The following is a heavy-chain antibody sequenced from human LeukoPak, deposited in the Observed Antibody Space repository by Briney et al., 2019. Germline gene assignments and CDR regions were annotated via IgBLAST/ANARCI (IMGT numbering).Heavy chain of an antibody. CDR3: ASGDAHAFDI. CDR2: ISWNSGSI. J-gene: IGHJ3*02. CDR1: GFTFDDYA. D-gene: IGHD3-10*01. V-gene: IGHV3-9*01. Sequence: PGGSLRLSCAASGFTFDDYAMHWVRQAPGKGLEWVSGISWNSGSIGYADSVKGRFTISRDNAKNTLYLQMNSLRAEDTAVYYCASGDAHAFDIWGQGTMVTVSS.